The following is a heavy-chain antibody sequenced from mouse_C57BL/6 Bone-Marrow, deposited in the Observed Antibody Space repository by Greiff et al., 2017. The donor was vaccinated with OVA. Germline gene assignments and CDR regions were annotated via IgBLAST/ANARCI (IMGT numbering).Heavy chain of an antibody. CDR3: AREGLRRGYYAMDY. J-gene: IGHJ4*01. Sequence: LVESGPGLVKPSQSLSLTCSVTGYSITSGYYWNWIRQFPGNKLEWMGYISYDGSNNYNPSLKNRISITRDTSKNQLFLKLNSVTTEDTATYYCAREGLRRGYYAMDYWGQGTSVTVSS. D-gene: IGHD2-4*01. CDR1: GYSITSGYY. V-gene: IGHV3-6*01. CDR2: ISYDGSN.